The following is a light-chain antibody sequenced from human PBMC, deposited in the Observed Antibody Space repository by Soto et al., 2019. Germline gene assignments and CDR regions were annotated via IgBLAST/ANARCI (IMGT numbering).Light chain of an antibody. J-gene: IGLJ1*01. CDR1: ALPKQY. Sequence: SYELTQPPSVSVSPGQTARITCSGDALPKQYAYWYQQKPGQAPVLVIYKDSERPSGIPERFSGSSSGTTVTLTISGVQAEDEADYYCQSADSSGISFVFGTGTKLTVL. V-gene: IGLV3-25*03. CDR2: KDS. CDR3: QSADSSGISFV.